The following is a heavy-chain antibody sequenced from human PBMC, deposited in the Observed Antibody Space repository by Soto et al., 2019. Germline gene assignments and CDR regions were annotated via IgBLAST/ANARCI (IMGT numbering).Heavy chain of an antibody. CDR2: IYYSERTSYNSGST. CDR1: GDSMTSSSYY. Sequence: TLSLTCTVSGDSMTSSSYYWGWIRQPPGKGLEWIGSIYYSERTSYNSGSTYYSPSLKSRVTISGDTSKSQFSLKLSSVTAADTAVYYCARHTRNQFDPWGQGTLVTVSS. V-gene: IGHV4-39*01. J-gene: IGHJ5*02. CDR3: ARHTRNQFDP.